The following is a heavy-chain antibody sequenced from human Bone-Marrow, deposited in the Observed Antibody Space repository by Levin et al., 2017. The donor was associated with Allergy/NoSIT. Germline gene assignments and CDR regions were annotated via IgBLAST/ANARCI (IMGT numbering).Heavy chain of an antibody. CDR2: KNPGDSDI. CDR1: GFSFITYW. J-gene: IGHJ1*01. Sequence: RGESLKISCKASGFSFITYWIVWVRQMPGKGLEWMGTKNPGDSDIRYSPSFQGQVTISADESISSAYLQWSSLKASDTAIYYCAIRFGDFYFEHWGQGTLVTVSS. CDR3: AIRFGDFYFEH. D-gene: IGHD3-10*01. V-gene: IGHV5-51*01.